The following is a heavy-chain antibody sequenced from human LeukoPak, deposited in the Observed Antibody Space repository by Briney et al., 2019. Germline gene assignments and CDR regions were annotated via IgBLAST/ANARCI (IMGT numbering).Heavy chain of an antibody. CDR3: ARERGRWLQPFDY. V-gene: IGHV4-4*02. CDR1: GGSISSSNW. J-gene: IGHJ4*02. CDR2: IYYSGST. Sequence: SGTLSLTCAVSGGSISSSNWWSWVRQPPGKGLEWIGYIYYSGSTNYNPSLKSRVTISVDTSKNQFSLKLSSVTSADTAVYYCARERGRWLQPFDYWGQGTLVTVSS. D-gene: IGHD5-24*01.